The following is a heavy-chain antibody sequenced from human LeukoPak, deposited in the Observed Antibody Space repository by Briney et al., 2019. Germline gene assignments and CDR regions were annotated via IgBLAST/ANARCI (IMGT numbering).Heavy chain of an antibody. V-gene: IGHV1-18*01. CDR1: GYTFTSYG. Sequence: ASVKVSCKPSGYTFTSYGISWVRQAPGQGLEWMGWISAYNGNTNYAQKLQGRVTMTTDTSTSTAYMELRSLRSDDTAVYYCARIHYSYGSFDPWGQGTLVTVSS. J-gene: IGHJ5*02. CDR3: ARIHYSYGSFDP. D-gene: IGHD5-18*01. CDR2: ISAYNGNT.